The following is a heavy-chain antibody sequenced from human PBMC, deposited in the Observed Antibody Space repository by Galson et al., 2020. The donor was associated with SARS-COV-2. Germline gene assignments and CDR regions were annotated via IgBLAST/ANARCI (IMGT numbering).Heavy chain of an antibody. Sequence: PGGSLRLSCAASGFTFTSYGMHWVRQAPGKGLEWVALISYDGSNKYYADSVRGRFTISRDDSKNTLFLQMHSLRAEDTAVYYCAKPVGGNYYYGMDVWGQGTTVTVSS. J-gene: IGHJ6*02. CDR2: ISYDGSNK. D-gene: IGHD1-26*01. V-gene: IGHV3-30*18. CDR1: GFTFTSYG. CDR3: AKPVGGNYYYGMDV.